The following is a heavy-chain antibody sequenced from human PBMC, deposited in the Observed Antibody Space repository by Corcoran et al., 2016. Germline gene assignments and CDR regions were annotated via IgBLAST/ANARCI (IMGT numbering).Heavy chain of an antibody. Sequence: QVQLQQWGAGLLKPSETLSLTCAVYGGSFSGYYWSWIRQPPGKGLEWIGEINHSGSTNYNPSLKRRVTISVDTSKNQFSLKLSSVTAADTAVYYCALTTGDYAYFDYWGQGTLVTVSS. CDR2: INHSGST. CDR1: GGSFSGYY. V-gene: IGHV4-34*01. J-gene: IGHJ4*02. CDR3: ALTTGDYAYFDY. D-gene: IGHD4-17*01.